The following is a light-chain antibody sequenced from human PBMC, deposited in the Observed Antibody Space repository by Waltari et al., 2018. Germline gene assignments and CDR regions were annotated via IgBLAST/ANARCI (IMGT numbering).Light chain of an antibody. V-gene: IGKV1-13*02. CDR2: DAS. Sequence: AIQLTQSPSSLSASVGDRVIVTCRASQGISNSLAWYQQRSGRAPKLLIYDASNLQSGVPLWFSGSGSGTDFTLTISSLQPDDFATYYCQQFNSYPYTFGQGTRLEI. CDR1: QGISNS. J-gene: IGKJ2*01. CDR3: QQFNSYPYT.